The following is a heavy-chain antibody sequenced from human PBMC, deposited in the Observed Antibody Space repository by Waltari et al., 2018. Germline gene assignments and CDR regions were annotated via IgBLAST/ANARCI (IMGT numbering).Heavy chain of an antibody. Sequence: EVQLVESGGGLIQPGGSLRLSCAASGFTVSSNYMSWVRQAPGKGLEWVSVIYSVGSTYYADSVKGRFTISRDNSKNTLYLQMNSLRAEDTAVYYCARDSSGYYYRAFDIWGQGTMVTVSS. D-gene: IGHD3-22*01. CDR2: IYSVGST. J-gene: IGHJ3*02. V-gene: IGHV3-53*01. CDR3: ARDSSGYYYRAFDI. CDR1: GFTVSSNY.